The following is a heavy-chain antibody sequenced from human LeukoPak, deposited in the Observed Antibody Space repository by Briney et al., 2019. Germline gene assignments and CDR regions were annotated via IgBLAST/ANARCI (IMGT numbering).Heavy chain of an antibody. CDR1: GGTFSSHA. V-gene: IGHV1-69*05. CDR3: ARGDSGYDYGFDN. CDR2: IIPIFGTT. Sequence: SVKVSCKASGGTFSSHAISWVRQAPGQGLEWVGGIIPIFGTTNYAQKFQGRATITTDESTSTGYMELRSLRSDDTAVYYCARGDSGYDYGFDNWGQGTLVTVSS. D-gene: IGHD5-12*01. J-gene: IGHJ4*02.